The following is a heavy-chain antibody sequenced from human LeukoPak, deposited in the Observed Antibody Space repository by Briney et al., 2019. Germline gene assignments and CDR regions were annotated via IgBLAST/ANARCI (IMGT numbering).Heavy chain of an antibody. J-gene: IGHJ6*03. D-gene: IGHD1-26*01. CDR3: ARHYSGSSNYYYYYMDV. V-gene: IGHV5-51*01. CDR2: IYPGDSDT. Sequence: GESLKISCQGSGFHFATYWIAWVRQMPGKGLEWMGIIYPGDSDTRYSPSFQGHVTISADKSINTAYLQWSSLKASDTAMYYCARHYSGSSNYYYYYMDVWGKGTTVTISS. CDR1: GFHFATYW.